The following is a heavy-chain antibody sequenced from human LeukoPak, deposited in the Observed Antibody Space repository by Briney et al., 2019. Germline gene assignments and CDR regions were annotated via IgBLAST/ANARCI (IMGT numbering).Heavy chain of an antibody. CDR2: INTNTGNP. CDR1: GYTFTSYA. V-gene: IGHV7-4-1*02. D-gene: IGHD6-13*01. Sequence: ASVKVSCKASGYTFTSYAMNWVRQAPGQGLEWIGWINTNTGNPTYAQGFTGRFVFSLDTTVSTAYVQISSLKAEDTAVYFCARDPRAAAAGKADYWGQGTLVTVSS. CDR3: ARDPRAAAAGKADY. J-gene: IGHJ4*02.